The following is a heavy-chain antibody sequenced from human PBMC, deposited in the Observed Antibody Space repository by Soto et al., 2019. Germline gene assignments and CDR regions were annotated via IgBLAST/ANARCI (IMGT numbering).Heavy chain of an antibody. J-gene: IGHJ4*02. CDR3: ARHENGGTYPLDY. V-gene: IGHV4-59*08. D-gene: IGHD1-26*01. CDR1: GASITTYY. Sequence: QVQLQESSAGLVKPSETLSLTCTVSGASITTYYWAWIRQPPGKGLEYIGHVYYTGSADYSPSLKSRVTMSVDTSKNQFSLKLNSVTAADTALYYCARHENGGTYPLDYWGQGTLVTVSS. CDR2: VYYTGSA.